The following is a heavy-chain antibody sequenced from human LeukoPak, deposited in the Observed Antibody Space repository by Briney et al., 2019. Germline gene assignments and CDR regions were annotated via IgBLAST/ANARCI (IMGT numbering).Heavy chain of an antibody. Sequence: SETLSLTCAVYGGSFSGYYWSWIRQPPGKGLEWIGEINHSGSTNYNPSLKSRVTISVDTSKNQFSLKLSSVTAADTAVYYCARGGFHYDYVWGCYRGNYFDYWGQGTLVTVSS. J-gene: IGHJ4*02. CDR3: ARGGFHYDYVWGCYRGNYFDY. CDR1: GGSFSGYY. D-gene: IGHD3-16*02. V-gene: IGHV4-34*01. CDR2: INHSGST.